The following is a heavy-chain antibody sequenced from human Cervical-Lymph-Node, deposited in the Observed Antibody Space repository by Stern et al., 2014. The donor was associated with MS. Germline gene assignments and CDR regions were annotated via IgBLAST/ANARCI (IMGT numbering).Heavy chain of an antibody. CDR1: GVTLSDYA. CDR2: FIPLFGTT. D-gene: IGHD1-1*01. V-gene: IGHV1-69*01. Sequence: VKLVESGSEVKKPGSSLRVSCKISGVTLSDYAISWVQQGPGQGLEWMGGFIPLFGTTFYAQKYQGRVTITANESTSTVYMDLSSLRYEDTAVYYCARDNDDNGMDVWGQGTTISVSS. J-gene: IGHJ6*02. CDR3: ARDNDDNGMDV.